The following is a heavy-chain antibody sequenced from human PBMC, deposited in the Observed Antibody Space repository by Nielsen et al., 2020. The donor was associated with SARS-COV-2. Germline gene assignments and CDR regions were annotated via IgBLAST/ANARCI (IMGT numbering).Heavy chain of an antibody. CDR3: TTVPAPRGFGY. CDR2: INSRPDGGTT. V-gene: IGHV3-15*01. Sequence: GESLKISCVVSGFTFSNSWMSWVRQAPGKGLECVGRINSRPDGGTTDFAAPVKDSFTISRDDSKNTLYLQMNSRKTEDTAFYYCTTVPAPRGFGYWGQGTLVTVSS. D-gene: IGHD3-10*01. J-gene: IGHJ4*02. CDR1: GFTFSNSW.